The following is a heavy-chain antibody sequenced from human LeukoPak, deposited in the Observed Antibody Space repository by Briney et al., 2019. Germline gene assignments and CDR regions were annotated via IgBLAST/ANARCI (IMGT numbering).Heavy chain of an antibody. CDR3: ARGPWTTVTSFDY. CDR1: GGSISNYY. CDR2: IYYSGST. J-gene: IGHJ4*02. V-gene: IGHV4-59*01. D-gene: IGHD4-17*01. Sequence: PSETLSLTCTVSGGSISNYYWSWIRQPPGKGLDWIGYIYYSGSTNYNPSLKSRVTISVDTSKNQFSLRLRYVTAADTAVYYCARGPWTTVTSFDYWGQGTLVTVSS.